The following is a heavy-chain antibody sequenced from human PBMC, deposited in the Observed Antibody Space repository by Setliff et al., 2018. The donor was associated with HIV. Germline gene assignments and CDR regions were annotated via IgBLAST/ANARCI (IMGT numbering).Heavy chain of an antibody. CDR1: GFTFSNAW. J-gene: IGHJ4*02. Sequence: PGGSLRLSCAASGFTFSNAWMTWVRQAPGKGLEWVGRIKSKTDGGTTDYAAPVKGRFNISRDDSRNILYLQMSGLRVEDTAVYYCARGYNYGPYHSDKWGQGTLVTVSS. D-gene: IGHD5-18*01. V-gene: IGHV3-15*01. CDR2: IKSKTDGGTT. CDR3: ARGYNYGPYHSDK.